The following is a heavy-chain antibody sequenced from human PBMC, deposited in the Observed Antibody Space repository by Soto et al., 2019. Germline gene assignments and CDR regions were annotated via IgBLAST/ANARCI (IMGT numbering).Heavy chain of an antibody. CDR2: ISLYNGNT. D-gene: IGHD2-2*01. CDR3: AIYHLELFRFDY. J-gene: IGHJ4*02. CDR1: DFSFTSHG. V-gene: IGHV1-18*04. Sequence: ASVKVSCKAYDFSFTSHGISWMRQATGQGLEWMGWISLYNGNTNYAQQFQGRVTMTTDTSTSTAYMELRSLRSDDTAMYFCAIYHLELFRFDYWGQGTLVTVSS.